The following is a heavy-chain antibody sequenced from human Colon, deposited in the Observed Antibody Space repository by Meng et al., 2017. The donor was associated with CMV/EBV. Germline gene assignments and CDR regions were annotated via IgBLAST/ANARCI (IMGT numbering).Heavy chain of an antibody. CDR1: GFTFSSYA. D-gene: IGHD3-3*01. V-gene: IGHV3-30*04. Sequence: GESLKISCAASGFTFSSYAMHWVRQAPGKGLEWVAVISYDGSNKYYADSVKGRFTISRDNSKNTLYLQMNSLRAEDTAVYYCARGFGITIFGVVIPNYFDYWGQGMLVTVSS. CDR2: ISYDGSNK. J-gene: IGHJ4*02. CDR3: ARGFGITIFGVVIPNYFDY.